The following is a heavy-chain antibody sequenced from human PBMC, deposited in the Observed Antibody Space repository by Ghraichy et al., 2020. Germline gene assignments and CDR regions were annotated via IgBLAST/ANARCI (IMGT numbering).Heavy chain of an antibody. Sequence: VAVIWYDGSNKYYADSVKGRFTISRDNSKNTLYLQMNSLRAEDTAVYYCARDRKIAEAGTFGPWGQ. D-gene: IGHD6-13*01. CDR3: ARDRKIAEAGTFGP. CDR2: IWYDGSNK. V-gene: IGHV3-33*01. J-gene: IGHJ5*02.